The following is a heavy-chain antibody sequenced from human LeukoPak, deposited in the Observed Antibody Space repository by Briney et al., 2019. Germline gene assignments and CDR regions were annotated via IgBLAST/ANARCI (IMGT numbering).Heavy chain of an antibody. V-gene: IGHV1-18*01. CDR1: GDTFTSYG. Sequence: ASVKVSCKVSGDTFTSYGISRVRQAPGQGLEWMGWISAYNGKTNYAQKLQGRVTMTTDTSTSTAYMELRSLSSDDTAVYYCARGPYSSSWLFYFDYWGQGTLVTVSS. D-gene: IGHD6-13*01. CDR2: ISAYNGKT. J-gene: IGHJ4*02. CDR3: ARGPYSSSWLFYFDY.